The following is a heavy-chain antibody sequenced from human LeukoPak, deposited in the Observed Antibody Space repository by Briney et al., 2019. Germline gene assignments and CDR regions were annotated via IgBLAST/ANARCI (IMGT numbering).Heavy chain of an antibody. J-gene: IGHJ4*01. CDR2: ITGTGGSI. V-gene: IGHV3-23*01. CDR3: ASHDTSNYYLYRYLTN. CDR1: GFSFSSSA. Sequence: GGSLRLSCVASGFSFSSSAMSWVRQPPGKGLEWVSSITGTGGSIYYADSVKGWLTISRDNSKNTLFLQMNSLRAEDTAVYSCASHDTSNYYLYRYLTNWGQEPWSPSPQ. D-gene: IGHD3-22*01.